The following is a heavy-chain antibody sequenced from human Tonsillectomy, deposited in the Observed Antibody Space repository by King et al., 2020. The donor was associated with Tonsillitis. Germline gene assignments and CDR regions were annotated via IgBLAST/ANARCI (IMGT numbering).Heavy chain of an antibody. CDR1: GFTFSDYT. CDR3: AREGAAVGGVIDPCDY. J-gene: IGHJ4*02. Sequence: VQLVESGGGVVQPGRSLRLSCAASGFTFSDYTIHWVRQAPGKGLEWVALMSFDGSNKYYADPVKGRFTISRDNSKNTLYLQMNTLRAEDTAVYYCAREGAAVGGVIDPCDYWGQGTLVTVSS. D-gene: IGHD3-16*02. V-gene: IGHV3-30-3*01. CDR2: MSFDGSNK.